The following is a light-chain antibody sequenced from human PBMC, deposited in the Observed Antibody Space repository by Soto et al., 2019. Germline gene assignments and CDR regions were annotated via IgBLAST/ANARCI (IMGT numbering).Light chain of an antibody. V-gene: IGKV1-5*01. CDR3: QHYNSYSEA. J-gene: IGKJ1*01. CDR1: QTISNW. CDR2: DAS. Sequence: DIQMTQSPSTLSASVGDRVTITCRASQTISNWLAWYQQKPGKAPRLLIYDASTLESGVPSRFSGSASGTDFTLTISTLQSEDFATYYCQHYNSYSEAFGQGTKVDIK.